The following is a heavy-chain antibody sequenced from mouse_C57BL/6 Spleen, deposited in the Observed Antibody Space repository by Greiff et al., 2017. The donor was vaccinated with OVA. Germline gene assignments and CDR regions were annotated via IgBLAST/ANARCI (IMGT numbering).Heavy chain of an antibody. CDR3: ARSGDYANLAWFAY. CDR1: GYSFTGYY. J-gene: IGHJ3*01. D-gene: IGHD1-1*02. CDR2: IYPYNGVS. V-gene: IGHV1-31*01. Sequence: EVKLMESGPELVKPGASVKISCKASGYSFTGYYMHWVKQSHGNILDWIGYIYPYNGVSSYNQKFKGKATLTVDKSSSTAYMERRSLTSEDSAVYYCARSGDYANLAWFAYWGQGTLVTVSA.